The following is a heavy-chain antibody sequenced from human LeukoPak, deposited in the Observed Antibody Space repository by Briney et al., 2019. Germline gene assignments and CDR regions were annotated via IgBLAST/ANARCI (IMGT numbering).Heavy chain of an antibody. D-gene: IGHD3-10*01. V-gene: IGHV1-18*01. CDR3: ARDRGRAPFDP. CDR1: GYTFSTNG. CDR2: ISAYNGNT. Sequence: ASVKVSCKASGYTFSTNGISWVRQAPGRGLEWMGWISAYNGNTNYAQKLQGRVTMTTDTSTSTAYMELRSPRSDDTAVYYCARDRGRAPFDPWGQGTLVTVSS. J-gene: IGHJ5*02.